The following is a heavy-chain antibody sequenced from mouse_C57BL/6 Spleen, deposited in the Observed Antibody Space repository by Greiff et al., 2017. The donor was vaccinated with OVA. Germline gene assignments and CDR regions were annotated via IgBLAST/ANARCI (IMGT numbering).Heavy chain of an antibody. CDR2: IRNKANGYTT. V-gene: IGHV7-3*01. CDR1: GFTFTDYY. D-gene: IGHD1-1*01. Sequence: EVHLVESGGGLVQPGGSLSLSCAASGFTFTDYYMSWVRQPPGQALEWLGFIRNKANGYTTEYSASVKGRFTISRDNSQSILYLQMNALRAEDSATYYGARLDYGSSYWYFDVWGTGTTVTVSS. CDR3: ARLDYGSSYWYFDV. J-gene: IGHJ1*03.